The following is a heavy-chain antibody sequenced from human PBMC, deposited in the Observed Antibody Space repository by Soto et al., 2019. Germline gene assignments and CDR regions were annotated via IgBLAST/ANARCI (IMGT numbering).Heavy chain of an antibody. CDR2: IYYSGST. CDR3: ARDEATVTTRRGYFDL. V-gene: IGHV4-31*03. D-gene: IGHD4-17*01. Sequence: QVQLQESGPGLVKPSQTLSLTCTVSGGSISSGGYYWSWIRQHPGKGLEWIGYIYYSGSTYYNPSLKSRVTISVDTSKNQFSLKLSSVTAADTAVYYCARDEATVTTRRGYFDLWGRGTLVTVSS. CDR1: GGSISSGGYY. J-gene: IGHJ2*01.